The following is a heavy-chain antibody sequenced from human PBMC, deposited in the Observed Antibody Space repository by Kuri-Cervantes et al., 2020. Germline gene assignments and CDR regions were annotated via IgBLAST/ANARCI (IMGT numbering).Heavy chain of an antibody. J-gene: IGHJ4*02. CDR3: VKVYWGVRTFDY. V-gene: IGHV3-11*01. Sequence: LSLTCAASGFTFSDYYMSWIRQAPGKGLEWVSYISSSGSTIYYADSVKGRFTISRENSKNTLSLQMDSLRAEDTALYYCVKVYWGVRTFDYWGQGTLVTVSS. D-gene: IGHD1-26*01. CDR1: GFTFSDYY. CDR2: ISSSGSTI.